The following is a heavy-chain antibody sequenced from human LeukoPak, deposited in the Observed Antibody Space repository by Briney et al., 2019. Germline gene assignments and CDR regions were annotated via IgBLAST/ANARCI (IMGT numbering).Heavy chain of an antibody. CDR3: AKARGSSGPFY. CDR2: ISYDGSNK. Sequence: SGGSLRLSCAASGFTFSSYGMHWVRQAPGKGLEWVAVISYDGSNKYYADSVKGRFTISRDNSKNTLCLQMNSLRAEDTAVYYCAKARGSSGPFYWGQGTLVTVSS. CDR1: GFTFSSYG. V-gene: IGHV3-30*18. J-gene: IGHJ4*02. D-gene: IGHD6-6*01.